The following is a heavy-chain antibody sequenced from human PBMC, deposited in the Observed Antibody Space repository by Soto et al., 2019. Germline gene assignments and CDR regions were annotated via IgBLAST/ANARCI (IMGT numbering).Heavy chain of an antibody. J-gene: IGHJ4*02. CDR1: GGSVSSGSYY. CDR2: IYYSGST. V-gene: IGHV4-61*01. D-gene: IGHD1-26*01. CDR3: ATSYRVGATR. Sequence: QVQLQESGPGLVKPSETLSLTCTVSGGSVSSGSYYWSWIRQPPGKGLEWIGYIYYSGSTNYNPSLKSRVTISVDTSKNPCSLKLSSVTAADTAVDYCATSYRVGATRWGQGTLVTVSS.